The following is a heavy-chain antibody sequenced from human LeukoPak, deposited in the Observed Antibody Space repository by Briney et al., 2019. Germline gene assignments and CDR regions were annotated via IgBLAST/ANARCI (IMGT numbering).Heavy chain of an antibody. D-gene: IGHD2-21*02. CDR3: AKDPRGYCGGDCYSNFDY. CDR2: ISGSGGST. V-gene: IGHV3-23*01. CDR1: GFTFSSYA. J-gene: IGHJ4*02. Sequence: VGSLRLSCAASGFTFSSYAMSWVRQAPGKGLEWVSAISGSGGSTYYADSVKGRFTISRDNSKNTLYLQMNSLRAEDTAVYYCAKDPRGYCGGDCYSNFDYWGQGTLVTVSS.